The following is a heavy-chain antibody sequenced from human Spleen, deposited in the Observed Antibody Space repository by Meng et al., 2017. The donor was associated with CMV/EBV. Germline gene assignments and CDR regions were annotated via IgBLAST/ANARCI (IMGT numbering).Heavy chain of an antibody. J-gene: IGHJ6*02. Sequence: ETLSLTCAASGFTVSRYAMSWVRQAPGKGLEWVSSISSSGDYIYYADSVKGRFTISRDNAKNSLYLQMNNLRAEDTAVYYCARDLLSYYGMDVWGQGTTVTV. CDR2: ISSSGDYI. V-gene: IGHV3-21*01. CDR1: GFTVSRYA. CDR3: ARDLLSYYGMDV.